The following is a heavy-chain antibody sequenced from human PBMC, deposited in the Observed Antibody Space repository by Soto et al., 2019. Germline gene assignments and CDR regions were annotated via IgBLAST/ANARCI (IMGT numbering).Heavy chain of an antibody. Sequence: GGSLRLSCAASGFTFSSYGMHWVRQAPGKGLEWVAVIWYDGSNKYYADSVKGRFTISRDNSKNTLYLQMNSLRAEDTAVYYCARDEPVDYDYIWGSYRKDAFDIWGQGTMVTVSS. CDR3: ARDEPVDYDYIWGSYRKDAFDI. V-gene: IGHV3-33*01. CDR2: IWYDGSNK. CDR1: GFTFSSYG. D-gene: IGHD3-16*02. J-gene: IGHJ3*02.